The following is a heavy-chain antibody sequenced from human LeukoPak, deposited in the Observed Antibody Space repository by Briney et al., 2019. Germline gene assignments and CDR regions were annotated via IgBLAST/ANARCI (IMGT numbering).Heavy chain of an antibody. CDR1: GGSFSGYY. J-gene: IGHJ3*02. D-gene: IGHD1-7*01. CDR2: INHSGST. CDR3: ARGRHNWNYALAFDI. V-gene: IGHV4-34*01. Sequence: SETLSLTCAVYGGSFSGYYWSWIRQPPGKGLEWIGEINHSGSTNYNPSLKSRVTISVDTSKNQFSLKLSSVTAADTAVYYCARGRHNWNYALAFDIWGQGTMVTVSS.